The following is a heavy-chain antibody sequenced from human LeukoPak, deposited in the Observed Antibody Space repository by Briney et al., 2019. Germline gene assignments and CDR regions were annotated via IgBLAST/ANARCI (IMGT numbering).Heavy chain of an antibody. Sequence: GGSRRLSCAASGFTFSSYAMHWGRQAPGKGLEWVAVISYDGSNKYYADSVKGRFTISRDNSKNTLYLQMNSLRAEDTAVYYCAREAIYGDYAGDYYYYGMDVWGQGTTVTVSS. CDR3: AREAIYGDYAGDYYYYGMDV. V-gene: IGHV3-30*04. D-gene: IGHD4-17*01. CDR1: GFTFSSYA. CDR2: ISYDGSNK. J-gene: IGHJ6*02.